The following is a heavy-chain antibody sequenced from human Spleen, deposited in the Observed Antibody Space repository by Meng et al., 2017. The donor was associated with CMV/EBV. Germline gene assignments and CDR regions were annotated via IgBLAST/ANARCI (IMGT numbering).Heavy chain of an antibody. V-gene: IGHV1-46*01. D-gene: IGHD3-3*01. J-gene: IGHJ4*02. CDR2: INPSGGST. Sequence: ASVKVSCKASGYTLTGYYMHWVRQAPGQGLEWMGIINPSGGSTSYAQKFQGRVTMTRDTSTSTVYMELSSLRSEDTAVYYCARDHTYDFWSGYYSGYYFDYWGQGTLVTVSS. CDR1: GYTLTGYY. CDR3: ARDHTYDFWSGYYSGYYFDY.